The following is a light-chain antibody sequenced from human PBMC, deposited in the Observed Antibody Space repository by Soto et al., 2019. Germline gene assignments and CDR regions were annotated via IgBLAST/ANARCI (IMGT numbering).Light chain of an antibody. CDR2: EVR. Sequence: QSALTQPASVSGSLGQSITISCTGSNRDIGAYNLVSWYQQYPDTAPKLIIYEVRNQPSGVSYRFTGSRSGNTASLTISALQADDESTFYCSSYTTTSTLLFGGGTKVTVL. J-gene: IGLJ3*02. CDR3: SSYTTTSTLL. V-gene: IGLV2-14*01. CDR1: NRDIGAYNL.